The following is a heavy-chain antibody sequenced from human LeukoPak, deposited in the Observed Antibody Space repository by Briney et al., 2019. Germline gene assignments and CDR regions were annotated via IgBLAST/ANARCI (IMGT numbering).Heavy chain of an antibody. Sequence: GGSLRLSCTVSGFTLNSYEMSWIRQAPGKGLEWVGRIKSKTDGGTTDYAAPVKGRFTISRDDSKNTLYLQMNSLKTEDTAVYYCTTGAYYDILTGNWFDPWGQGTLVTVSS. CDR1: GFTLNSYE. J-gene: IGHJ5*02. CDR2: IKSKTDGGTT. CDR3: TTGAYYDILTGNWFDP. D-gene: IGHD3-9*01. V-gene: IGHV3-15*01.